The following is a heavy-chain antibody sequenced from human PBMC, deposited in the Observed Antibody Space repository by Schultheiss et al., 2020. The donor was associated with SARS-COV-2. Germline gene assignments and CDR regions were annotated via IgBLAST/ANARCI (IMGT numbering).Heavy chain of an antibody. CDR3: ARDAKNYYDSSLDY. V-gene: IGHV4-34*01. J-gene: IGHJ4*02. CDR2: INHSGST. CDR1: GGSFSGYY. D-gene: IGHD3-22*01. Sequence: SETLSLTCAVYGGSFSGYYWSWIRQPPGKGLEWIGEINHSGSTNYNPSLKSRVTISVDTSKNQFSLKLSSVTAADTAVYYCARDAKNYYDSSLDYWGQGTLVTVSS.